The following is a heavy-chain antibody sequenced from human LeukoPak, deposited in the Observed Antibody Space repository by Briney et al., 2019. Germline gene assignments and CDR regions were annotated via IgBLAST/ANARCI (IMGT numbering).Heavy chain of an antibody. CDR1: GFTFSTYW. J-gene: IGHJ4*02. CDR2: IKQDGSEK. V-gene: IGHV3-7*01. CDR3: ARDSAGNDY. Sequence: GGSLRLSCAASGFTFSTYWMSWVRQAPGKGLEWVANIKQDGSEKYYVNSAKGRFTISRDNAKNSLYLQMNSLRAEDTAMYYCARDSAGNDYWGQGTLVTVSS. D-gene: IGHD6-13*01.